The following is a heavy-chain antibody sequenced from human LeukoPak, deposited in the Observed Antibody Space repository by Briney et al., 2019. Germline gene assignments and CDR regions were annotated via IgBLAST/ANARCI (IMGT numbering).Heavy chain of an antibody. CDR1: GYTFSGYA. CDR3: AKSWKDFGVSIMPDGFNN. J-gene: IGHJ4*02. Sequence: PGGSLRLSCAASGYTFSGYAMSWVRQAPGKGLDWVSVISGSGDNTYYADFVEGRFTISRDKSKDTLYLQMNSLRAEDTAVYYCAKSWKDFGVSIMPDGFNNWGQGALVTLSS. D-gene: IGHD3-3*01. V-gene: IGHV3-23*01. CDR2: ISGSGDNT.